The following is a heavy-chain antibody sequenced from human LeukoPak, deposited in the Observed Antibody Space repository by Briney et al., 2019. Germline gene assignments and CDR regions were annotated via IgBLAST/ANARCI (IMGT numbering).Heavy chain of an antibody. Sequence: GESLKISCKASGYSFPDYWIGWVRQMPGEGLELMGIIYPRDSDTRYSPSFEGQVTISADKSIRTTYLQWSSLEASDSSMYYCARRYYYGSEQDAFDIWGQGTMVTVSS. CDR3: ARRYYYGSEQDAFDI. V-gene: IGHV5-51*01. J-gene: IGHJ3*02. CDR2: IYPRDSDT. D-gene: IGHD3-10*01. CDR1: GYSFPDYW.